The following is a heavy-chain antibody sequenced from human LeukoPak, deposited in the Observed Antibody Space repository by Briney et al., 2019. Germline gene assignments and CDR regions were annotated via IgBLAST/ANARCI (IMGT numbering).Heavy chain of an antibody. CDR1: GGSIMNHY. CDR2: IYSSGSA. V-gene: IGHV4-4*07. D-gene: IGHD6-19*01. Sequence: PSETLSLTCTVSGGSIMNHYWSWIRQPAGKGLEWIGRIYSSGSANYSPSLKNRVSMSIDTFNNHFSLNLTSATAADTALYFCARDVRYASGWSTPESWGQGTLVTVSS. CDR3: ARDVRYASGWSTPES. J-gene: IGHJ5*02.